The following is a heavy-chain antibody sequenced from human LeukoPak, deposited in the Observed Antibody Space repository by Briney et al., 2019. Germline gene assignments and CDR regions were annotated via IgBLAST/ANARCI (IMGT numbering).Heavy chain of an antibody. V-gene: IGHV1-2*02. CDR3: ARVDSSGYYYEAGVY. J-gene: IGHJ4*02. CDR1: GYTFTGYY. D-gene: IGHD3-22*01. CDR2: INPNSGGT. Sequence: GASVKVSCKASGYTFTGYYMHWVRQVPGQGLEWMGWINPNSGGTNYAQKFQGRVTMTRDTSISTAYMELSRLRSDDTAVYYCARVDSSGYYYEAGVYWGQGTLVTVSS.